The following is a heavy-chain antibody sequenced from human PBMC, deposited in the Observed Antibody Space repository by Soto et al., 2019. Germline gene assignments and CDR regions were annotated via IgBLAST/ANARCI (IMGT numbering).Heavy chain of an antibody. CDR1: GFTFSRYD. J-gene: IGHJ4*02. D-gene: IGHD6-19*01. CDR3: VRGGSGWANFDY. CDR2: IGLAGDT. Sequence: PGGSLRLSCAASGFTFSRYDMHWVRQVTGRGLEWVSAIGLAGDTYYPNSVEGRFTISRENAKNSLYLQMNSLRVGDTAVYFCVRGGSGWANFDYWGQGVLVTVSS. V-gene: IGHV3-13*01.